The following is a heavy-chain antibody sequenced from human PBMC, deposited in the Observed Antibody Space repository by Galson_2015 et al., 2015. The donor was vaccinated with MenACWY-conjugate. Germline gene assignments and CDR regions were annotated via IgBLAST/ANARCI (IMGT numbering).Heavy chain of an antibody. V-gene: IGHV3-48*02. CDR2: ISSSSSTI. J-gene: IGHJ4*02. Sequence: SLRLSCAASGFTFSTYSMNWVRQAPGKGLEWVSYISSSSSTIYYADSVKGRFTISRDNAKNSLYLQMNTLRDEDTAVYYCARVPGYSYGYHDWRGQGTLVPVSS. CDR3: ARVPGYSYGYHDW. CDR1: GFTFSTYS. D-gene: IGHD5-18*01.